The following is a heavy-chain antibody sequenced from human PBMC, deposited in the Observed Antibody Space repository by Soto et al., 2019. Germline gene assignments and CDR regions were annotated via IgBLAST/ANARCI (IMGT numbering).Heavy chain of an antibody. D-gene: IGHD4-4*01. J-gene: IGHJ4*02. CDR2: SNAGNGNT. CDR3: ARELHGLYSFDY. V-gene: IGHV1-3*01. Sequence: QVQVVQSGAEAKKPGASVKVSCKASEYTFTSYVIHWVRQAPGQSLEWMGWSNAGNGNTKYSQKFQGRVTITRDTPASTAYMELSSLRSEDTAVYYCARELHGLYSFDYWGQGTLVTVSS. CDR1: EYTFTSYV.